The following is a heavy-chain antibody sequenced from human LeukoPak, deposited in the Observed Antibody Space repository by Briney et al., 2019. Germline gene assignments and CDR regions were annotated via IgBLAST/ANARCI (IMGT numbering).Heavy chain of an antibody. CDR2: IGIDSGNT. J-gene: IGHJ4*02. D-gene: IGHD1-1*01. CDR3: ARDHNYAFDN. V-gene: IGHV3-48*01. Sequence: GGSLRLSCTASGFPFIEYSMNWVRQTPGKGLEWISYIGIDSGNTKYADSVRGRFTISADKAKNSLYLQMNSLRVEDTAVYYCARDHNYAFDNWGQGTLVSVAS. CDR1: GFPFIEYS.